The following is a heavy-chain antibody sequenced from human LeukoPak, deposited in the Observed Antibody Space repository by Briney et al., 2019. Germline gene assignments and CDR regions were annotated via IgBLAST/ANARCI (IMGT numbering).Heavy chain of an antibody. J-gene: IGHJ4*02. CDR2: MNPNSGNT. CDR1: GYTFTSYD. Sequence: ASVKVSCKASGYTFTSYDINWVRQATGQGLEWMGWMNPNSGNTGYAQKFQGRVTMTRNTSISTAYMELSSLRSEDTAVYYCARGLRLLWFGESSAGYWGPGTLVTVSS. D-gene: IGHD3-10*01. CDR3: ARGLRLLWFGESSAGY. V-gene: IGHV1-8*01.